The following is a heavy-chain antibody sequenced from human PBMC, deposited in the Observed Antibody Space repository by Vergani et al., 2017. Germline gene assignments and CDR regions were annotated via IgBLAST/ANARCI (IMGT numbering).Heavy chain of an antibody. V-gene: IGHV3-21*01. D-gene: IGHD2-15*01. CDR2: ISSSSSYI. CDR1: GFTFSSYS. J-gene: IGHJ6*02. CDR3: ARELGGYCSGGSCYNPYYYGMDV. Sequence: EVQLLESGGGLVQPGGSLRLSCAASGFTFSSYSMNWVRQAPGKGLEWVSSISSSSSYIYYADSVKGRFTISRDNAKNSLYLQMNSLRAEDTAVYYCARELGGYCSGGSCYNPYYYGMDVWGQGTTVTVSS.